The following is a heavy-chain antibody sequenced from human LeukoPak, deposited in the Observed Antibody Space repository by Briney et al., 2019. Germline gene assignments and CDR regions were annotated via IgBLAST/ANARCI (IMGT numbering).Heavy chain of an antibody. V-gene: IGHV1-18*01. D-gene: IGHD3-3*01. CDR2: ISAYNGNT. Sequence: ASVKVSCKASGYTFTSYGISWVRQAPGQGLEWMGWISAYNGNTNYAQKLQGRVTMTTDTSTSTAYMELRSLRSDDTAVYYCARGGNYDFWSGYYYEFDYWGQGTLVTVSS. J-gene: IGHJ4*02. CDR3: ARGGNYDFWSGYYYEFDY. CDR1: GYTFTSYG.